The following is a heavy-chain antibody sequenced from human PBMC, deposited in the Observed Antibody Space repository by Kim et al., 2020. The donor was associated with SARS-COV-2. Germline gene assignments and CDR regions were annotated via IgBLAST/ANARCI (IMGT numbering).Heavy chain of an antibody. CDR2: INSDGTTT. CDR3: ARPLYVYVWGTY. J-gene: IGHJ4*02. CDR1: GFTFSSTW. V-gene: IGHV3-74*01. Sequence: GGSLRLSCAASGFTFSSTWMHWVRQAPGGGLVWVSRINSDGTTTNYADSVKGRFSISRDNAKNTLYLQMTRLRAEDTAIYYCARPLYVYVWGTYWGQGTLGTVSS. D-gene: IGHD3-16*01.